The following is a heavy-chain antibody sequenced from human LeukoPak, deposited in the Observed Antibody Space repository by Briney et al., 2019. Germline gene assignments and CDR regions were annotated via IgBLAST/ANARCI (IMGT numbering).Heavy chain of an antibody. Sequence: GGSLRLSCAASGFTFSRYSMNWVRQAPGKGLEWVANIKQDGSEKYYVDSVKGRFTISRDNAKNSLYLQMNSLRAEDTAVYYCARYFGPYYYGSGSYPPDYWGQGTLVTVSS. CDR2: IKQDGSEK. D-gene: IGHD3-10*01. V-gene: IGHV3-7*01. J-gene: IGHJ4*02. CDR1: GFTFSRYS. CDR3: ARYFGPYYYGSGSYPPDY.